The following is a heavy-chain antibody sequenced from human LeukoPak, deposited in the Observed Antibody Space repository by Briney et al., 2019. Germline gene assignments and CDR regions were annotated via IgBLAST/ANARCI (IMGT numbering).Heavy chain of an antibody. D-gene: IGHD1-26*01. J-gene: IGHJ4*02. CDR1: GFTVSNNY. Sequence: GGSLRLSCAASGFTVSNNYMRWVRQAPGKGLEWVSLIYSGGSTYYADSVKGRFTISRDNSKNTLYLQMNSLRAEDTAVYYCAKDPGKYRGSYAFDYWGQGTLVTVSS. CDR3: AKDPGKYRGSYAFDY. CDR2: IYSGGST. V-gene: IGHV3-53*01.